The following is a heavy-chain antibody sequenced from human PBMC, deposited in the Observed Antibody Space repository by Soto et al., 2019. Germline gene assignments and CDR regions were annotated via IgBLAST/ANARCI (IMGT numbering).Heavy chain of an antibody. D-gene: IGHD2-15*01. CDR3: ARKVVAATHWFDP. Sequence: PSETLSLTCAVSGGSISSGGYSWSWIRQPPGKGLEWIGYIYHSGSTYYNPSLKSRVTISVDRSKNQFSLKLSSVTAADTAVYYCARKVVAATHWFDPWGQGTLVTVSS. CDR1: GGSISSGGYS. J-gene: IGHJ5*02. CDR2: IYHSGST. V-gene: IGHV4-30-2*01.